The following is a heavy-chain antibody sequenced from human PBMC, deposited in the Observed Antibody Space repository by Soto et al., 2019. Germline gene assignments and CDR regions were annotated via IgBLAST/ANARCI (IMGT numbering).Heavy chain of an antibody. J-gene: IGHJ3*02. CDR1: GFTLRSYV. CDR2: ISGSGADT. V-gene: IGHV3-23*01. CDR3: AKGDSFDI. Sequence: EVQLLESGGGLVQTGGSRRLSCAASGFTLRSYVMSWVRQAPGKGLEWVSSISGSGADTYYADSVKGRFTISRDNSKNTLYLQMNSLRVEDAAVYYCAKGDSFDIWGQRTMVSVSS.